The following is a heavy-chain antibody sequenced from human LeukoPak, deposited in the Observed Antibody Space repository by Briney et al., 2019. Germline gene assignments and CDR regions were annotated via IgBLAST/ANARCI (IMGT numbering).Heavy chain of an antibody. CDR1: GFTFSSYA. CDR3: AKAGPVSSLAGDYFDY. CDR2: ISGSGGST. V-gene: IGHV3-23*01. D-gene: IGHD6-19*01. J-gene: IGHJ4*02. Sequence: GGSLRLSCAASGFTFSSYAMSWVRQAPGKGLEWVSAISGSGGSTYYADSVKGRFTISRDNSKNTLYLQMNSLRAEDTAVYYCAKAGPVSSLAGDYFDYWGQGTLVTVSS.